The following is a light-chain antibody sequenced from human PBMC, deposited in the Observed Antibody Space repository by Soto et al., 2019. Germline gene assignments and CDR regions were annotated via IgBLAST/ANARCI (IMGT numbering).Light chain of an antibody. Sequence: EIVMTQSPATLSVSPGERYTLSCRASHIVNSNLAWYQQKPGQXPRXXIYGASDRATGIPDRFSAIVSGTDFTITISRLEPQDGEIYDGQQYGDSPLTFGGGTKVEIK. J-gene: IGKJ4*01. CDR3: QQYGDSPLT. CDR1: HIVNSN. CDR2: GAS. V-gene: IGKV3-20*01.